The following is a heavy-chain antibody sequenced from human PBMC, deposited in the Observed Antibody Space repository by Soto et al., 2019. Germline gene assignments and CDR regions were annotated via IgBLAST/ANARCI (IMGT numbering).Heavy chain of an antibody. CDR2: VNAGNGNT. J-gene: IGHJ4*02. CDR1: GYTFTSYA. D-gene: IGHD1-20*01. Sequence: GASVKVSCKASGYTFTSYAMHWVRQAPGQRLEWMGWVNAGNGNTKYSQKFQGRVTITRDTSASTAYMELSSLRSEDTAVYYCARGITLPTPLDYWGQGTLVTVSS. V-gene: IGHV1-3*01. CDR3: ARGITLPTPLDY.